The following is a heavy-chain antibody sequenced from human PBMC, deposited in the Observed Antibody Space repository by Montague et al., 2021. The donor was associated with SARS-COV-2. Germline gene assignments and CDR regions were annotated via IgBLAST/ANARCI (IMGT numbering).Heavy chain of an antibody. CDR1: GASVRSGNSY. CDR2: ISYSGST. CDR3: ARFGYESVGYYYIYPD. Sequence: SETLSLTCTVSGASVRSGNSYWNWIRQPPGKGLEWIGYISYSGSTNYSPSLKSRVTISVDTSKNQLSLKVISATAADTAVYYCARFGYESVGYYYIYPDWGQGTLVTGSS. J-gene: IGHJ1*01. V-gene: IGHV4-61*01. D-gene: IGHD3-22*01.